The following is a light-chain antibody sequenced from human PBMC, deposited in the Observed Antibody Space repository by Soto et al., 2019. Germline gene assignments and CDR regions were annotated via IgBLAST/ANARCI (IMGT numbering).Light chain of an antibody. CDR3: YSYAADFNVL. CDR1: SSDVGGYNY. CDR2: DVN. V-gene: IGLV2-11*01. J-gene: IGLJ1*01. Sequence: SVLTQPRSVSGSPGQSVTIPCTGSSSDVGGYNYVSWYRQHPGKAPKVLIYDVNQRPSGVPDRFSGSKSGNTAYLTISGLAAEDEADYYCYSYAADFNVLFG.